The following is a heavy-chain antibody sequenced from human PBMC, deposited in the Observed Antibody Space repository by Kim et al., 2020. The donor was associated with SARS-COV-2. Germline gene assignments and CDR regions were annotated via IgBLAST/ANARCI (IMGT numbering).Heavy chain of an antibody. Sequence: GGSLRLSCAASGFTFSSYGMHWVRQAPGKGLEWVAVISYDGSNKYYADSVKGRFTISRDNSKNTLYLQMNSLIAEDTAVYYCAKTGYCSSTSCPPPPHYYYGMDVWGQGTTVTVSS. D-gene: IGHD2-2*03. CDR2: ISYDGSNK. CDR1: GFTFSSYG. J-gene: IGHJ6*02. CDR3: AKTGYCSSTSCPPPPHYYYGMDV. V-gene: IGHV3-30*18.